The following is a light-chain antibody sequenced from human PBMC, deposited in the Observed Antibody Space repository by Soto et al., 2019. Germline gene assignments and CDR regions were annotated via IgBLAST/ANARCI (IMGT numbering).Light chain of an antibody. CDR3: TSYTSSFTYV. J-gene: IGLJ1*01. V-gene: IGLV2-14*03. CDR1: SSDVGGYNF. CDR2: DVS. Sequence: QSVLTQPASVSGSPGQSITISCTGTSSDVGGYNFVSWYQHHPGKAPKLIIYDVSYRPSGVSNRFSVSKSGNTASLTISGLQAEDEADYYCTSYTSSFTYVFGTGTKVPVL.